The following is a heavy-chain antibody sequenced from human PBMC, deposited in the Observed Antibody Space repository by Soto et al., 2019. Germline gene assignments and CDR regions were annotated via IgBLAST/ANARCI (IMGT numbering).Heavy chain of an antibody. D-gene: IGHD3-9*01. J-gene: IGHJ6*02. CDR2: IKSKTDGGTT. V-gene: IGHV3-15*07. Sequence: GGSLRLSCAASGFTFSNAWMNWVRQAPGKGLKWVGRIKSKTDGGTTDYAAPVKGRFTISRDDSKNTLYLQMNSLKTEDTAVYYCTTRYYDILTGYLVSGMDVWGQGTTVTVSS. CDR1: GFTFSNAW. CDR3: TTRYYDILTGYLVSGMDV.